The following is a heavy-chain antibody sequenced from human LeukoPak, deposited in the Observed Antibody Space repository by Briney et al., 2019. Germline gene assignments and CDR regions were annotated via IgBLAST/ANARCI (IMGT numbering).Heavy chain of an antibody. Sequence: ASVKVSCKASGYTFTSYDINWVRQATGQGLEWMGWMNPNSGNTGYAQKFQGRVTMTRNTSISTAYMELSSLRSEDTAVYYCARAGYMTTYWYFDLWGRGTLVTVSS. J-gene: IGHJ2*01. CDR2: MNPNSGNT. CDR3: ARAGYMTTYWYFDL. CDR1: GYTFTSYD. V-gene: IGHV1-8*01. D-gene: IGHD4-17*01.